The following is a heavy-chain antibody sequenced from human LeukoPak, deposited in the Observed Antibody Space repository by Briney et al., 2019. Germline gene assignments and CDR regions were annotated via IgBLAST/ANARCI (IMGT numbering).Heavy chain of an antibody. CDR1: GGTFSSYA. CDR3: ARTKHGSGSRQEYYFDY. CDR2: IIPIFGTA. Sequence: SVKVSCKASGGTFSSYAISWVRQAPGQGLEWMGGIIPIFGTANYAQKFQGRVTITTDESTSTAYMELSSLRSEDTAVYYCARTKHGSGSRQEYYFDYWGQGTLVTVSS. D-gene: IGHD5-12*01. V-gene: IGHV1-69*05. J-gene: IGHJ4*02.